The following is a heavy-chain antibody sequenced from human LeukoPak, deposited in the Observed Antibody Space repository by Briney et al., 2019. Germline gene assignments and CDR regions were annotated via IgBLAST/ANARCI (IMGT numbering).Heavy chain of an antibody. CDR1: GGSFSGYY. Sequence: SETLSLTCAVYGGSFSGYYWSWIRQPPGKGLEWIGEINHSGSTNYNPSLKSRVTISVDTSKNQFSLKLSSVTAADTAVYYCARGWDTAMVFDYGGQGTLVTVSS. D-gene: IGHD5-18*01. CDR3: ARGWDTAMVFDY. V-gene: IGHV4-34*01. J-gene: IGHJ4*02. CDR2: INHSGST.